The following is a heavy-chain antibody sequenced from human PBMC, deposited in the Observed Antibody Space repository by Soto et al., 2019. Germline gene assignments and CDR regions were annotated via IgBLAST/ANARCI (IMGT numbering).Heavy chain of an antibody. CDR2: IYHSGST. V-gene: IGHV4-30-2*01. D-gene: IGHD7-27*01. Sequence: SETLSLTGAGSGGSISSGGYSWSWIRQPPGKGLEWIGYIYHSGSTYYNPSLKSRVTISVDRSKNQFSLKLSSVTAADTAVYYCARVPGPWGQGTLVTVSS. J-gene: IGHJ5*02. CDR3: ARVPGP. CDR1: GGSISSGGYS.